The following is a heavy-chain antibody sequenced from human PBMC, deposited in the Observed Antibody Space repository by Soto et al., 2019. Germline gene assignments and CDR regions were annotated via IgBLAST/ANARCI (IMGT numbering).Heavy chain of an antibody. V-gene: IGHV1-18*01. Sequence: AAVKVSCKASGYTFTSYGISWVLQATGQGLEWMGWISAYNGNTNYAQKLQGRVTMTTDTSTSTAYMELRSLRSDDTAVYYCARGHVLRFLEWLPHYYYGMDVWGQGTTVTVSS. D-gene: IGHD3-3*01. CDR3: ARGHVLRFLEWLPHYYYGMDV. J-gene: IGHJ6*02. CDR1: GYTFTSYG. CDR2: ISAYNGNT.